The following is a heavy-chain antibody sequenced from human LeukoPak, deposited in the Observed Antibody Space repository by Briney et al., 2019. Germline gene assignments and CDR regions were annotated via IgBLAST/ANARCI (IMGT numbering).Heavy chain of an antibody. J-gene: IGHJ4*02. Sequence: GGSLRLSCAASGFTFSSYAMSWVRQAPGKGLEWVSTISGSGASTYYEDSVKGRFTISRDNSETTLYLQMSSLRAEDTAIYYCARDYWWNYDYWGQGTLVTVSS. V-gene: IGHV3-23*01. CDR2: ISGSGAST. CDR1: GFTFSSYA. D-gene: IGHD1-7*01. CDR3: ARDYWWNYDY.